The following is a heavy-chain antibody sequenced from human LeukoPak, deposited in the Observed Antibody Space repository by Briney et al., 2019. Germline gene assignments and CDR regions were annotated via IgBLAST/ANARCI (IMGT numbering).Heavy chain of an antibody. CDR2: IYPGDSDI. J-gene: IGHJ5*02. D-gene: IGHD3-10*01. CDR3: ARHGHYYGSGSYPYNWFDP. CDR1: GYSFTSYW. V-gene: IGHV5-51*01. Sequence: GESLKISCKGSGYSFTSYWIGWVRQMPGKGLEWMGIIYPGDSDIRYSPSFQGQVTISADKSISTAYLQWSSLKASDTAMYYCARHGHYYGSGSYPYNWFDPWGQGTLVTVSS.